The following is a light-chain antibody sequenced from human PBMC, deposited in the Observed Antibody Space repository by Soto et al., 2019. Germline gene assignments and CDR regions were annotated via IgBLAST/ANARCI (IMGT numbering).Light chain of an antibody. J-gene: IGKJ3*01. CDR2: AAS. CDR3: QQSCSPPRT. V-gene: IGKV1-39*01. CDR1: ESIGNY. Sequence: DIQMSQSPSSLSASVGDRVTITCRASESIGNYLNWYQQKPGRVPKLLIYAASRLQSGVPSRFSGSGSETDFTLTIGGLQFEDSATYFCQQSCSPPRTFGLGTKVDVK.